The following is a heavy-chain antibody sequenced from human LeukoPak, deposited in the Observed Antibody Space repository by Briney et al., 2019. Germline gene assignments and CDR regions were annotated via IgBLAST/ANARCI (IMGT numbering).Heavy chain of an antibody. V-gene: IGHV3-73*01. CDR1: GFTFSGSA. D-gene: IGHD3-10*01. Sequence: PGGSLRLSCAASGFTFSGSALHWVRHASGKGLEWVGRIRSTANGYATAYAASVKGRFTISRDDSKNTAYLQMDSLKTEDTAVYYCTGNYYGSGSYADFDYWGQGTLVTVSS. J-gene: IGHJ4*02. CDR3: TGNYYGSGSYADFDY. CDR2: IRSTANGYAT.